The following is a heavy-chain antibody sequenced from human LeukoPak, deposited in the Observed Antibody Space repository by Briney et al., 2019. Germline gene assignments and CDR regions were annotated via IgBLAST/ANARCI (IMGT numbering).Heavy chain of an antibody. D-gene: IGHD2-8*01. V-gene: IGHV1-2*02. Sequence: GASVKVSCQASGYTFTGYCIHWVRQAPGQGLKWMGWIDPNSGGTNYAQRFQGRVTMTRDTSISTAYMELSRLRSDDTAVYYCARDRTNTGLDLWHWGQGTLVTVSS. CDR3: ARDRTNTGLDLWH. J-gene: IGHJ4*02. CDR2: IDPNSGGT. CDR1: GYTFTGYC.